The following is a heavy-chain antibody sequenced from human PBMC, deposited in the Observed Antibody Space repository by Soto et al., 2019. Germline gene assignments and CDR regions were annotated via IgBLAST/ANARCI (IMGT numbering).Heavy chain of an antibody. CDR1: GFSVGDNY. CDR2: IYSGGST. J-gene: IGHJ3*01. Sequence: EVQLVESGGGLVQPGGSLRLSCAASGFSVGDNYMKWVRQAPGKGLEWVSLIYSGGSTFYADSVKGRFTISRDNSKNTLFLQMNNLRVDDTAVYYCARDRGYRWGQGTMVTVS. CDR3: ARDRGYR. V-gene: IGHV3-66*01. D-gene: IGHD5-12*01.